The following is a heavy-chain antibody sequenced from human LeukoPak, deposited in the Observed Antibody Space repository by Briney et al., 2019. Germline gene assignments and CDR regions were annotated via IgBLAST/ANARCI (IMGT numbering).Heavy chain of an antibody. CDR1: GFTFSSFG. CDR3: ARGTYGRGAIYYHYYGMDV. CDR2: ISYDGINK. D-gene: IGHD3-16*01. Sequence: GGSLRLSCAASGFTFSSFGMHWVRQAPGKGLEWAAVISYDGINKHYADSVKGRFTISRDNSKNTLYLQMNSLRAEDTAVYYCARGTYGRGAIYYHYYGMDVWGQGTTVTVSS. J-gene: IGHJ6*02. V-gene: IGHV3-30*03.